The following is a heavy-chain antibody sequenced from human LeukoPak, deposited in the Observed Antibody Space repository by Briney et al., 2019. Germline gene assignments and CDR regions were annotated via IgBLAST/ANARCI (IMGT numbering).Heavy chain of an antibody. Sequence: GGSLRLSCAASGFTFSSYSMNWVRQAPGKGLEWVSSISSGSSYIYYADSVKGRFTISRDNATNLLYLQMNSLRAEDTAVYYCARDLYGDHPFDYWGQGTLVTASS. CDR3: ARDLYGDHPFDY. J-gene: IGHJ4*02. D-gene: IGHD4-17*01. V-gene: IGHV3-21*01. CDR1: GFTFSSYS. CDR2: ISSGSSYI.